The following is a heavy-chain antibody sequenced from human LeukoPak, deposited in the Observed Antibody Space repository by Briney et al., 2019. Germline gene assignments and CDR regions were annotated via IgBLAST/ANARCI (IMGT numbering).Heavy chain of an antibody. V-gene: IGHV3-74*01. Sequence: GGSLRLSCAASGPSFSNYWMHWVPQAPGKGLLWGSRINSDGRIKTSPASVKGRFTISRDNAKNTLYLQMDSLRVEDTAVYYCVRVLGDNWGEGTLVTVSS. J-gene: IGHJ4*02. D-gene: IGHD7-27*01. CDR2: INSDGRIK. CDR3: VRVLGDN. CDR1: GPSFSNYW.